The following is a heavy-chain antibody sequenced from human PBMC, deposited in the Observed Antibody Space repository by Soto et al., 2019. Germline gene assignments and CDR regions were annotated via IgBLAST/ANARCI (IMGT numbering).Heavy chain of an antibody. J-gene: IGHJ5*02. D-gene: IGHD3-10*01. CDR1: GVPFMGYL. CDR3: ARGPSRHRGVIIPKGYKWFHP. Sequence: GGSLRLSCAASGVPFMGYLMHWVRQAPGEGAVGGSPFNSDGGSKSYADSGKGRFTIFRDNAKDTLYLQMNSLRAEDTACYYCARGPSRHRGVIIPKGYKWFHPWGQGT. V-gene: IGHV3-74*01. CDR2: FNSDGGSK.